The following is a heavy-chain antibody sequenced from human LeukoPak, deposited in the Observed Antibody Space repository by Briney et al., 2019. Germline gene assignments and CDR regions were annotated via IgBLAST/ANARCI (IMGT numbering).Heavy chain of an antibody. D-gene: IGHD5-18*01. V-gene: IGHV3-48*01. CDR1: GFTFSIYS. J-gene: IGHJ4*02. CDR2: ISSSSSNI. CDR3: ARARGYSYGYSDY. Sequence: GGSLRLSCAASGFTFSIYSMNWVRQAPGEGLEWVSYISSSSSNIDYADSVKGRFTISRDNAKNSLYLQMNSLMGEDPGVSYCARARGYSYGYSDYWGQGTLVTVSS.